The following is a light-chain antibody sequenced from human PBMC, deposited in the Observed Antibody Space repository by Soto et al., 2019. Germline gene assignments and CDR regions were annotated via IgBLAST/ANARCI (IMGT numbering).Light chain of an antibody. CDR2: DAS. Sequence: IQVTQSASSRSASVRDSVTIHSRASQAISTYLNWYQQKPGKAPRLLIYDASSLLSGVPSRFSGSGSGTDFTLTIARLHPEDFSTYYCQQSDSTPYTFCQGTKVDI. J-gene: IGKJ2*01. V-gene: IGKV1-39*01. CDR3: QQSDSTPYT. CDR1: QAISTY.